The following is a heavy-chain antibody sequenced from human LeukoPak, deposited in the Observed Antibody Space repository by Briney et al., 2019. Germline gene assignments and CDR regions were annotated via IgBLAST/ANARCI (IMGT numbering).Heavy chain of an antibody. D-gene: IGHD4-17*01. CDR2: IYSGGST. V-gene: IGHV3-66*02. Sequence: GGSLRLSCAASGFTVSSNYMSWVRQAPGKGLEWVSVIYSGGSTYYADSVKGRFTISRDNSKNTLYLQMNSLRAEDTAVYYCAKDHGYGDYEGGCFDYWGQGTLVTVSS. J-gene: IGHJ4*02. CDR1: GFTVSSNY. CDR3: AKDHGYGDYEGGCFDY.